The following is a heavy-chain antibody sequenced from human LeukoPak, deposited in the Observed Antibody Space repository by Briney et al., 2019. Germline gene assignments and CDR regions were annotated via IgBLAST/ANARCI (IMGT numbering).Heavy chain of an antibody. V-gene: IGHV1-3*01. CDR2: SNAGNGNT. CDR3: ARGGYCSSTSCYTPAEYFQH. D-gene: IGHD2-2*02. Sequence: WASVTVSCKASGYTFTSYAMHWVRQAPGQRLEWMGWSNAGNGNTKYSQKFQGRVTITTDESTSTAYMELSSLRSEDTAVYYCARGGYCSSTSCYTPAEYFQHWGQGTLVTVSS. J-gene: IGHJ1*01. CDR1: GYTFTSYA.